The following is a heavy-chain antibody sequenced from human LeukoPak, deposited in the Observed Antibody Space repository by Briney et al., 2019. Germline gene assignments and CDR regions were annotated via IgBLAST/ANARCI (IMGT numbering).Heavy chain of an antibody. CDR3: AKDRIVGATAAFDI. J-gene: IGHJ3*02. Sequence: PGGSLRLSCAASGFTFSSSAMSWVRQAPGKGLEWVAAISGTGRLSYCADSVNGRFPISRDNSKNTLYLQMHSLRAEDTAVYYCAKDRIVGATAAFDIWGQGTMVTVSS. V-gene: IGHV3-23*01. D-gene: IGHD1-26*01. CDR1: GFTFSSSA. CDR2: ISGTGRLS.